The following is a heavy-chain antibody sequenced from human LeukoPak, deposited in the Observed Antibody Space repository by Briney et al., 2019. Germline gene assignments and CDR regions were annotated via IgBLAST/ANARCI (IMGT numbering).Heavy chain of an antibody. J-gene: IGHJ6*02. D-gene: IGHD5-18*01. V-gene: IGHV1-46*01. Sequence: ASVKVSCKTSGYTFTSYYMHWVRQAPGQGLEWMGIINPSGGSTSYAQKFQGRVTMTRDTSTSTVYMELSSLRSEDTAVYYCARFPNTAMVMGLEYYYYGMDVWGQGTTVTVSS. CDR1: GYTFTSYY. CDR2: INPSGGST. CDR3: ARFPNTAMVMGLEYYYYGMDV.